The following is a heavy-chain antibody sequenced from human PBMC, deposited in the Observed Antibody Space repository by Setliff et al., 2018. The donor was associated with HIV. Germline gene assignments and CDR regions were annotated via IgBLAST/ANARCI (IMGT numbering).Heavy chain of an antibody. Sequence: PGGSLRLSCAASGFSFSTYGMHWVRQAPGKGLEWVAVIWHDGSNENYADSVKGRFTISRDNSKNTLYLQMNSLRAEDTAVYCCARSKGHLYYDDDTGYVLRAFDIWGQGTMVTVSS. CDR2: IWHDGSNE. CDR1: GFSFSTYG. D-gene: IGHD3-22*01. CDR3: ARSKGHLYYDDDTGYVLRAFDI. V-gene: IGHV3-33*08. J-gene: IGHJ3*02.